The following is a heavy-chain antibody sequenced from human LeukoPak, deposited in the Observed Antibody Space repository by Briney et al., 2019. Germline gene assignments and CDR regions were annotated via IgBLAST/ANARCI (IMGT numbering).Heavy chain of an antibody. CDR3: ASVPDTVVVPASYNWFDP. CDR2: INHSGST. V-gene: IGHV4-34*01. Sequence: SETLSLTCAVYGGSFSDYYWSWIRQPPGKGLEWIGEINHSGSTNYNPSLKSRVTISVDTSKNQFSLKLSSVTAADTAVYYCASVPDTVVVPASYNWFDPWGQGTLVTVSS. D-gene: IGHD2-2*01. J-gene: IGHJ5*02. CDR1: GGSFSDYY.